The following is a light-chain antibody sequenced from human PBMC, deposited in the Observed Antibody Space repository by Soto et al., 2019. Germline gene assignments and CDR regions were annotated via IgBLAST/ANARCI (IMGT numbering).Light chain of an antibody. Sequence: QSALTQPASVSGSPGQSITISCTGTSSDVGDYNYVFWYQQHPGKAPKLVISEVRSRPSGVSDRFSGSKSGNTASLTISGLQAEDEADYYCSSYTSSSTAVFGTGTKVTVL. J-gene: IGLJ1*01. V-gene: IGLV2-14*01. CDR3: SSYTSSSTAV. CDR2: EVR. CDR1: SSDVGDYNY.